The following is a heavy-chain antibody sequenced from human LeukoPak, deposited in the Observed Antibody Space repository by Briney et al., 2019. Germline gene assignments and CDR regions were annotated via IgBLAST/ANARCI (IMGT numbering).Heavy chain of an antibody. Sequence: KSGGSLRLSCAASGFTFSDYYMSWIRQAPGKGLEWVSYISSSGSTIYYADSVKGRFTISRDNAKNSLYLQMNSLRAEDTAVYYCARVGDCSSSSCFWEYYFDYWGQGTLVTVSS. CDR1: GFTFSDYY. CDR3: ARVGDCSSSSCFWEYYFDY. J-gene: IGHJ4*02. D-gene: IGHD2-2*01. V-gene: IGHV3-11*01. CDR2: ISSSGSTI.